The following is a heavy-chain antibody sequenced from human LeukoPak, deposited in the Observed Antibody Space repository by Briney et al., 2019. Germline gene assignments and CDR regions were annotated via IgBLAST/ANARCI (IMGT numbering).Heavy chain of an antibody. Sequence: GGSLRLSCAGSGFIFNNYAMHWVRQPPGKGLEWVSGISWNSGSTVYADSVKGRFTISRDNTKNSLYLQMNSLRAEDTALYYCAKGLQGTTGTTVGDAFDIWGQGTMVTVSS. D-gene: IGHD1-1*01. J-gene: IGHJ3*02. V-gene: IGHV3-9*01. CDR3: AKGLQGTTGTTVGDAFDI. CDR1: GFIFNNYA. CDR2: ISWNSGST.